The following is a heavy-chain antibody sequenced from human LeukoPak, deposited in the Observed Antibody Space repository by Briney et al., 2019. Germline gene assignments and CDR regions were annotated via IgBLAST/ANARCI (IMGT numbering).Heavy chain of an antibody. Sequence: SETLSLPCNVSGASISNYYWNWIRQPAGKGLEWIGRIYTSGTTKYNPSLNSRVTMSVDKATNQVSLRLTSVTAADTAIYYCARDVLIVGSMGFDPWGQGTLVTVSS. J-gene: IGHJ5*02. CDR2: IYTSGTT. CDR1: GASISNYY. V-gene: IGHV4-4*07. D-gene: IGHD1-26*01. CDR3: ARDVLIVGSMGFDP.